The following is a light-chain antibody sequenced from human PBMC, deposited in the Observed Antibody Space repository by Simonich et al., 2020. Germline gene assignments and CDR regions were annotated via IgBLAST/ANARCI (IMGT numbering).Light chain of an antibody. V-gene: IGKV1-5*03. CDR2: LGS. CDR1: QSISSW. J-gene: IGKJ4*01. Sequence: DIQMTQSPSTLSASVGDRDTITCRASQSISSWLAWYQQKPGKAPKLLIYLGSNRASGGPDRFSGSGSGTDFTLKISRVEAEDVGVYYCMQALQTPLTFGGGTKVEIK. CDR3: MQALQTPLT.